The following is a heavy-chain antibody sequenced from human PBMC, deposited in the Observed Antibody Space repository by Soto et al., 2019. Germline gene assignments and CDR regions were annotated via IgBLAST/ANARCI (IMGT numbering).Heavy chain of an antibody. CDR3: ARDFIVGAQDDFDY. D-gene: IGHD1-26*01. J-gene: IGHJ4*02. Sequence: PGGSLRLSCAASGFTFSDYPMHWVRQAPGKGLEWVAVISYDGRVKYYVDSVKGRFTISRDDSKNTLYLQMNSLRVDDTAVYYCARDFIVGAQDDFDYWRQGTLVTVS. CDR2: ISYDGRVK. CDR1: GFTFSDYP. V-gene: IGHV3-30*04.